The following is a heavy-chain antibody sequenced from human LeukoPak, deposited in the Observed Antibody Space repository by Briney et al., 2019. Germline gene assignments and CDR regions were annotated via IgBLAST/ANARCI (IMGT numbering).Heavy chain of an antibody. Sequence: PSETLSLTCTVSGGSISSISYYWGWIRQSPGRGLEWIATIYYTGSTYYNPSLKSRVSISIDTSKNQFSLKLTSVTAADTAVYYCSSPIAARPVYWGQGTLVTVSS. J-gene: IGHJ4*02. CDR1: GGSISSISYY. CDR3: SSPIAARPVY. V-gene: IGHV4-39*07. D-gene: IGHD6-6*01. CDR2: IYYTGST.